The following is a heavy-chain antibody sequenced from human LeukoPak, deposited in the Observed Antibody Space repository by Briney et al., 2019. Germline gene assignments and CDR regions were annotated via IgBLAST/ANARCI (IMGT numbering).Heavy chain of an antibody. D-gene: IGHD1-26*01. CDR1: GVSISISKYY. Sequence: SETLSLTCTVSGVSISISKYYWCCIRQPPGRPLEWIGSISYSGTYYKPSPKSRRTISVEPAQNPFSLNLRSVTAADTAVYYCARRTSNPVGAIDYWGQGTLVTVSS. CDR2: ISYSGT. J-gene: IGHJ4*02. V-gene: IGHV4-39*01. CDR3: ARRTSNPVGAIDY.